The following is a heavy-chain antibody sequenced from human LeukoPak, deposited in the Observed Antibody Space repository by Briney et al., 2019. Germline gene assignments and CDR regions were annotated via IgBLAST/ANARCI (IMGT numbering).Heavy chain of an antibody. CDR2: MNPNSGNT. V-gene: IGHV1-8*03. J-gene: IGHJ4*02. CDR1: GYTFTGYY. Sequence: ASVKVSCKASGYTFTGYYMHWVRQAPGQGLEWMGWMNPNSGNTGYAQKFQGRVTITRNTSISTAYMELSSLRPEDTAVFYCARGSGNCSGDSCYDCWGQGTLVTVSS. CDR3: ARGSGNCSGDSCYDC. D-gene: IGHD2-15*01.